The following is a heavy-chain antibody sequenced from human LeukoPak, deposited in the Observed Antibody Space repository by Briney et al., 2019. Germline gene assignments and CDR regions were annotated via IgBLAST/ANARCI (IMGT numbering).Heavy chain of an antibody. V-gene: IGHV3-49*02. CDR2: ISGGTT. J-gene: IGHJ4*02. D-gene: IGHD6-19*01. CDR1: GFTFRNFP. CDR3: SRGSGWLSAY. Sequence: GGSLRLSCAASGFTFRNFPMSWFRQAPGKGLEWIGFISGGTTEYAASVKGRFTISRDDSTSIAYLQMNSLTTEDTAVYYCSRGSGWLSAYWGQGTLVTVSS.